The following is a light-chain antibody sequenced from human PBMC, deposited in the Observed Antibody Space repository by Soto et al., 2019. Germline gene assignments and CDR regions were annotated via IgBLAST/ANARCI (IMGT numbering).Light chain of an antibody. CDR3: SSYGGSNTVV. J-gene: IGLJ2*01. CDR2: EVS. Sequence: QSALTQPPSASGSPGQSVTISCTGSSSDVGGYNYVSWYQQHPGKAPKLMIYEVSKRPSGVPDRLSGSKSGNTASLTVSGLQAEDEAEYYCSSYGGSNTVVFGGGTTLTVL. CDR1: SSDVGGYNY. V-gene: IGLV2-8*01.